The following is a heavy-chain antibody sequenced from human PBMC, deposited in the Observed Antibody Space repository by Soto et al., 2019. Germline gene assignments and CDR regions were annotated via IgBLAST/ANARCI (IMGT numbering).Heavy chain of an antibody. Sequence: PSETLSLTCTVSGGTISSGGYYWSWIRQLPGKGLEWIGFIFFTGSTSYNPSLKSRITMSIDTSKNQFSLKLNSVTAADTAVYYCARDLWGYCGADCYPMDVWGQGTTVTVSS. CDR1: GGTISSGGYY. V-gene: IGHV4-31*03. D-gene: IGHD2-21*02. J-gene: IGHJ6*02. CDR2: IFFTGST. CDR3: ARDLWGYCGADCYPMDV.